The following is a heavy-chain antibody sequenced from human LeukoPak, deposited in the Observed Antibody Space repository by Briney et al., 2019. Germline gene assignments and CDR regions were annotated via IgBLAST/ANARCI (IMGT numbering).Heavy chain of an antibody. CDR2: INPYSGGT. Sequence: ASVKVSCKASGYTFTGYYMHWVRQAPGQGLEWMGWINPYSGGTNYAQKFQGRVTMTRDTSISTAYMELSRLRSDDTAVYYCARDGVGYYDSSGYYYFQHWGQGTLVTVSS. V-gene: IGHV1-2*02. CDR3: ARDGVGYYDSSGYYYFQH. J-gene: IGHJ1*01. D-gene: IGHD3-22*01. CDR1: GYTFTGYY.